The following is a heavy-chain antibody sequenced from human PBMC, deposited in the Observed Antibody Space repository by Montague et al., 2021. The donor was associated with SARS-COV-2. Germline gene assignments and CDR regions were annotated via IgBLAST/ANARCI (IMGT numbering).Heavy chain of an antibody. Sequence: TLSLTCTVSGGSISSGSYYWSWVRQPAGKGLEWIGRISISGSTNYNPSLKGRVTISVDTSKNQFSLKLSSVTAADTAVYYCARDMAVAGLFDCWGQGTLVTVSS. D-gene: IGHD6-19*01. CDR3: ARDMAVAGLFDC. CDR2: ISISGST. J-gene: IGHJ4*02. CDR1: GGSISSGSYY. V-gene: IGHV4-61*02.